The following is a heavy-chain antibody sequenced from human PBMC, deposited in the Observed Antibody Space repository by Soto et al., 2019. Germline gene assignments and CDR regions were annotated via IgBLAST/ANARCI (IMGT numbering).Heavy chain of an antibody. Sequence: QVQLVQSGAEVKKPGASVKVSCKASGYTFTSYYMHWVRQAPGQGLEWMGIINPIFGTANYAQKFQGRVTITADESTSTAYMELSSLRSEDTAVYYCARGQLGRRGPGPFDYWGQGTLVTVSS. CDR1: GYTFTSYY. J-gene: IGHJ4*02. D-gene: IGHD1-1*01. V-gene: IGHV1-46*01. CDR3: ARGQLGRRGPGPFDY. CDR2: INPIFGTA.